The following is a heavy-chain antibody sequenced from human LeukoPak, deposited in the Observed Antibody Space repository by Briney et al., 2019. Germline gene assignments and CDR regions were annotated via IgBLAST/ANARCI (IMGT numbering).Heavy chain of an antibody. V-gene: IGHV4-59*01. CDR1: GGSISSYY. CDR3: ARDPGGNHPYSWFDS. Sequence: SETLSLTCTVSGGSISSYYWNWIRQPPGKRLEWIGYMYYSGNTNYNPSLKSRVTISVDTSKNQFSLKLRSVTPADTAVYYCARDPGGNHPYSWFDSWGQGTQVTVSS. J-gene: IGHJ5*01. D-gene: IGHD1-14*01. CDR2: MYYSGNT.